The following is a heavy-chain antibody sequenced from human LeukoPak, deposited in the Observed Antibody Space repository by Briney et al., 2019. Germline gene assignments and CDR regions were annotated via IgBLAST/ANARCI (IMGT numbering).Heavy chain of an antibody. Sequence: GGSLRLSCAASGFTFNTYGMHWVRQAPGKGLEWVAVIASDGRDKRYADSVKGRFTITRDNSKNTLYLQMNSLRAEDTAVYYCAKDGARGAAKYYFDYWGQGTLVTVSS. V-gene: IGHV3-30*18. CDR1: GFTFNTYG. J-gene: IGHJ4*02. CDR3: AKDGARGAAKYYFDY. CDR2: IASDGRDK. D-gene: IGHD6-13*01.